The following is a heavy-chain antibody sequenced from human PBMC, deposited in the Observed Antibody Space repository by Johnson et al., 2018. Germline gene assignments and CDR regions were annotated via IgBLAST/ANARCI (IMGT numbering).Heavy chain of an antibody. D-gene: IGHD5-18*01. J-gene: IGHJ6*03. CDR1: GYTFTSYY. CDR3: ARDKDTAMVQNYYYYYRDV. V-gene: IGHV1-46*01. CDR2: INPSGGSP. Sequence: QVQLVESGAVVKKPGASVKVSCKASGYTFTSYYMHWVRQAPGQGLEWMGIINPSGGSPSYAQTFQGRVTMTRDTSTSTVYMELRSLRSEDTAVYYGARDKDTAMVQNYYYYYRDVWGKGTTVTVSS.